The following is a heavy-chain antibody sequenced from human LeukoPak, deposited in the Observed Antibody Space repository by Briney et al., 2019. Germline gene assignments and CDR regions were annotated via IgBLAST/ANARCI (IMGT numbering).Heavy chain of an antibody. J-gene: IGHJ4*02. D-gene: IGHD1-26*01. V-gene: IGHV3-48*01. Sequence: GGSLRLSCAASGFTFSSYSMNWVRQAPGKGLERVSYISSSSSTIYYAGSVKGRFTISRDNAKNSLFLQMNSLRAEDTAVYYCARSRGSSGSYPFDYWGQGTLVTVSS. CDR2: ISSSSSTI. CDR3: ARSRGSSGSYPFDY. CDR1: GFTFSSYS.